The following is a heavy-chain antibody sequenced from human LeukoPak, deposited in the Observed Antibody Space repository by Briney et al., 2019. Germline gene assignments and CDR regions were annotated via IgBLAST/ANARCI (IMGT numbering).Heavy chain of an antibody. J-gene: IGHJ5*02. CDR3: AREVLELTLGFDP. D-gene: IGHD1-7*01. CDR2: IDHRGNT. CDR1: GDSISSGNF. Sequence: SETLSLTCIVSGDSISSGNFWGWIRQPPGKGLDYIGNIDHRGNTYYNPSLKSRLTILLDTSRNQFSLRLSSVTAADTAVYYCAREVLELTLGFDPWGQGTLVTVSS. V-gene: IGHV4-38-2*02.